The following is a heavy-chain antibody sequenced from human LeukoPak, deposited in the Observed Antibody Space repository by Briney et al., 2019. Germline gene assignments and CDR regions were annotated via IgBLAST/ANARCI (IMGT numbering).Heavy chain of an antibody. CDR2: ISSSGGTR. J-gene: IGHJ4*02. D-gene: IGHD2-2*01. CDR3: AREACSSTSCYDY. Sequence: GGSLRLSCAASGFTFSAYEMNWVRQAPGKGLEWVSYISSSGGTRYHADSVKGRFTISRDNAKNSLYLQMNSLRVGDTAVYYCAREACSSTSCYDYWGQGTLVTVSS. V-gene: IGHV3-48*03. CDR1: GFTFSAYE.